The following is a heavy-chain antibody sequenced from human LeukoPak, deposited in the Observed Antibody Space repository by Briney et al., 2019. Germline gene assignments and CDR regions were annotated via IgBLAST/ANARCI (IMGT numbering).Heavy chain of an antibody. J-gene: IGHJ6*04. Sequence: SVKVSCKASGGTFSSYAISWVRQAPGQGLEWMGGIIPIFGTANYAQKFQGRVTITADESTSTAYMELSSLRSEDTAVYYCARDGYYDILTGFESFGMDVWGKGTTVTASS. CDR1: GGTFSSYA. V-gene: IGHV1-69*01. CDR2: IIPIFGTA. CDR3: ARDGYYDILTGFESFGMDV. D-gene: IGHD3-9*01.